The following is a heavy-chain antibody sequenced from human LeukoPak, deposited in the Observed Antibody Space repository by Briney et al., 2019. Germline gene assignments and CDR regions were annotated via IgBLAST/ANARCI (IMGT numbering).Heavy chain of an antibody. CDR1: GGSISSGSYY. CDR2: IYTSGRT. D-gene: IGHD4-17*01. CDR3: ARGLVTTADGWFDP. Sequence: SETLSLTCTVSGGSISSGSYYWSWMRQPAGKGLEWIGRIYTSGRTNYNPSLKSRVTISVDTSKNQFSLKLSSVTAADTAVYYCARGLVTTADGWFDPWGQGTLVTVSS. J-gene: IGHJ5*02. V-gene: IGHV4-61*02.